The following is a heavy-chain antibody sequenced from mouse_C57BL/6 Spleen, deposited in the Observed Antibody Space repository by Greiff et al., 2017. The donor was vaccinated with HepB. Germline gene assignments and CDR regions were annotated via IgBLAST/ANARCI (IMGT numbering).Heavy chain of an antibody. CDR1: GFTFSDYG. D-gene: IGHD2-4*01. J-gene: IGHJ2*01. V-gene: IGHV5-17*01. Sequence: EVKLMESGGGLVKPGGSLKLSCAASGFTFSDYGMHWVRQAPEKGLEWVAYISSGSSTIYYADTVKGRFTISRDNAKNTLFLQMTSVRSEDTAMYYCARMGDYDGLYYFDYWGQGTTLTVSS. CDR3: ARMGDYDGLYYFDY. CDR2: ISSGSSTI.